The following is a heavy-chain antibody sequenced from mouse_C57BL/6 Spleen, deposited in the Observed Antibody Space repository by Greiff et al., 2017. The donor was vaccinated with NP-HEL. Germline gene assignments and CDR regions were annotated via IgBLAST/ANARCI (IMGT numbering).Heavy chain of an antibody. J-gene: IGHJ1*03. Sequence: VQLQQSGAELVKPGASVKLSCTASGFNIKDYYMHWVKQRTEQGLEWIGRIDPEDGETKYAPKFQGKATITADTSSNPAYLQLSSLTSEDTAVYYCAKDTTVVGDYWYFDVWGTGTTVTVSS. CDR1: GFNIKDYY. V-gene: IGHV14-2*01. D-gene: IGHD1-1*01. CDR3: AKDTTVVGDYWYFDV. CDR2: IDPEDGET.